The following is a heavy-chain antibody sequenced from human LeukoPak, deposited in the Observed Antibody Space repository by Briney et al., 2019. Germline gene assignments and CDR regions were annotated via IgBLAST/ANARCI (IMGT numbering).Heavy chain of an antibody. D-gene: IGHD2-2*01. CDR2: FDPEDGET. CDR3: ATLGYCSSTSCNGWFDP. V-gene: IGHV1-24*01. J-gene: IGHJ5*02. CDR1: GYTLTELS. Sequence: ASVKVSCKVSGYTLTELSMHWVRQAPGKGLEWMGGFDPEDGETIYAQKFQGRVTMTEDTSTDTAYMELSSLRSEDTAVYYCATLGYCSSTSCNGWFDPWGQGTLVTVSS.